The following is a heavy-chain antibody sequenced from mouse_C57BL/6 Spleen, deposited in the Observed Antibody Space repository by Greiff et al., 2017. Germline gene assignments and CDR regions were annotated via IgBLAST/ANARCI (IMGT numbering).Heavy chain of an antibody. CDR3: ARGGNYEYFDV. CDR2: IHPNSGST. V-gene: IGHV1-64*01. CDR1: GYTFTSYW. D-gene: IGHD2-1*01. J-gene: IGHJ1*03. Sequence: QVQLQQPGAELVKPGASVKLSCKASGYTFTSYWMHWVKQRPGQGLEWIGMIHPNSGSTNYNAKFKSKATLTVDKSSSTAYMQLSSLTSEDSAVYYCARGGNYEYFDVWGTGTTVTVSS.